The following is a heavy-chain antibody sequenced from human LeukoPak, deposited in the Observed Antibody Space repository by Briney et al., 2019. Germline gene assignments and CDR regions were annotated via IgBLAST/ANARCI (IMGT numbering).Heavy chain of an antibody. Sequence: PGGSLRLSCAASGFTFSSYGMHWVRQAPGKGLEWVAFIRYDGSNKYYADSVKGRFTISRDNSKNTLYLQMNSLRAEDTAVYYCAKAAKAAAGVNYYFYMDVWGKGTTVTVSS. CDR2: IRYDGSNK. V-gene: IGHV3-30*02. D-gene: IGHD6-13*01. J-gene: IGHJ6*03. CDR3: AKAAKAAAGVNYYFYMDV. CDR1: GFTFSSYG.